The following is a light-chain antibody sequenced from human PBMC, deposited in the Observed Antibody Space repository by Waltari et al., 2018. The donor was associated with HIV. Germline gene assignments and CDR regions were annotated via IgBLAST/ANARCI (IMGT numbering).Light chain of an antibody. CDR2: AAS. CDR1: QTISTY. V-gene: IGKV1-39*01. J-gene: IGKJ3*01. CDR3: QQSYTTPLT. Sequence: DIQLTQSPSSLSASVGDRVTIACRASQTISTYLNWYQQKPGQAPKLLISAASSLQSGVPSRFSGSASGTDFTLTISSLQPEDYATYYCQQSYTTPLTFGPGTKMDFK.